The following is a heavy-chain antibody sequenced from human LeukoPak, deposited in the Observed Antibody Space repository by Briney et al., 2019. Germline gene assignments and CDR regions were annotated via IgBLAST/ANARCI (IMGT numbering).Heavy chain of an antibody. Sequence: ASVKVSCKASGYTFTSYGISWVRQAPGQGLEWMGWMNPNSGNTGYAQKFQGRVTITRNTSISTAYMELSSLRSEDTAVYYCARYRGWYKAFDIWGQGTMVTVSS. CDR2: MNPNSGNT. J-gene: IGHJ3*02. V-gene: IGHV1-8*03. CDR1: GYTFTSYG. CDR3: ARYRGWYKAFDI. D-gene: IGHD6-19*01.